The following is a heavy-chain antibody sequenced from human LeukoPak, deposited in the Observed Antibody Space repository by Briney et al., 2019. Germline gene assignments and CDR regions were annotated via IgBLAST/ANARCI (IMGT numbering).Heavy chain of an antibody. J-gene: IGHJ4*02. CDR1: GFTFSDHS. D-gene: IGHD2-15*01. CDR3: TRGRGYCSGGSCYGYY. CDR2: TRSKPYSYTT. V-gene: IGHV3-72*01. Sequence: GGSLRLSCATSGFTFSDHSMDWVRQAPGKGLEWVGRTRSKPYSYTTQNAASVKGRFTISRDDSKSIAYLQMNSLKTEDTAVYYCTRGRGYCSGGSCYGYYWGQGTLVTVSS.